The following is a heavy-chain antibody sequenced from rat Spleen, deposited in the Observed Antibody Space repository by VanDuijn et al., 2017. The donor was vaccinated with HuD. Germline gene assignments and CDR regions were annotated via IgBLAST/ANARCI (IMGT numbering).Heavy chain of an antibody. CDR3: ASEPTLAALSAGYFDF. D-gene: IGHD1-2*01. V-gene: IGHV2-6*01. Sequence: QVQLKESGPGLVQPSQTLSLTCTVSGFSLTSYTISWVRQPPGKGLEWIAAISSGGTTYYNSTLKSRLSISRDISKSQLFVKMNHLQTEDTATYYCASEPTLAALSAGYFDFWGPGTMVTVSS. CDR1: GFSLTSYT. J-gene: IGHJ1*01. CDR2: ISSGGTT.